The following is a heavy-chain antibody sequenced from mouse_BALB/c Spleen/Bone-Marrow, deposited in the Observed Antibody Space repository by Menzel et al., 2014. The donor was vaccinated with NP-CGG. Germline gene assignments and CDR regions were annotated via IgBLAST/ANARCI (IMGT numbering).Heavy chain of an antibody. D-gene: IGHD2-4*01. J-gene: IGHJ3*01. Sequence: VQGVESGAELARPGASVKMSCKASGYTFTSYTMHWVKQRPGQGLEWIGYINPSSGYTNYSQKFKDKATLTADKSSSTAYMQLSSLTSEDSAVYYCARFFYDYDGPWFAYWGQGTLVTVSA. CDR1: GYTFTSYT. V-gene: IGHV1-4*01. CDR3: ARFFYDYDGPWFAY. CDR2: INPSSGYT.